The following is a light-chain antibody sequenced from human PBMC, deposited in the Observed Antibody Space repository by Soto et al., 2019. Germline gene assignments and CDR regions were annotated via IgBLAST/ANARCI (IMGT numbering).Light chain of an antibody. J-gene: IGKJ5*01. CDR2: DAS. CDR1: QSVSSY. Sequence: EIVLTQSPATLSLSPGERVTLYCRASQSVSSYLAWYQQKPGQAPRLLIYDASNRATGIPARFSGRGSGTDFTLTISSLEPEDFAVYYCQQRSNWPPRITFGQGTRLEV. CDR3: QQRSNWPPRIT. V-gene: IGKV3-11*01.